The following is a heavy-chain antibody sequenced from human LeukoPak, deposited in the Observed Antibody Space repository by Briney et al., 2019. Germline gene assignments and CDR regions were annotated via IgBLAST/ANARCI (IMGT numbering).Heavy chain of an antibody. V-gene: IGHV3-30-3*01. J-gene: IGHJ3*02. Sequence: PGRSLRLSCAASGSTFSSYAMHWVRQAPGKGLEWVAVISYDGSNKYYADSVKGRFTISRDNSKNTLYLQMNSLRAEDTAVYYCATHQGRELLDDAFDIWGQGTMVTVSS. CDR2: ISYDGSNK. D-gene: IGHD1-26*01. CDR1: GSTFSSYA. CDR3: ATHQGRELLDDAFDI.